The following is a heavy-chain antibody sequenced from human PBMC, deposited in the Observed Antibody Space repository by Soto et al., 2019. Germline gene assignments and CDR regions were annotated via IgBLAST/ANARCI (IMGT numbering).Heavy chain of an antibody. V-gene: IGHV3-11*01. CDR2: ISSSGSTI. J-gene: IGHJ5*02. Sequence: PGGSLRLSCAASGFTFSDYYMSWIRQAPGKGLEWVSYISSSGSTIYYADSVKGRFTISRDNAKNSLYLQMNSLRAEDTAVYYCARDSYKYVLSWFDPWGQGTLVTVSS. CDR3: ARDSYKYVLSWFDP. CDR1: GFTFSDYY. D-gene: IGHD3-10*01.